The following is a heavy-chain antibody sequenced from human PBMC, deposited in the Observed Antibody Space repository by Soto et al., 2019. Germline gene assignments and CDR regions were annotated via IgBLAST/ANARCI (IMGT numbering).Heavy chain of an antibody. D-gene: IGHD6-6*01. CDR2: ISGSGGGT. Sequence: GGSLRLSCAASGFTFSSYAMSWVRQAPGKGLEWVSLISGSGGGTYYADSVKGRFTISRDNSKNTLYLQMNSLRAEDTAVYYCAKRSSSSTFDYWGQGTLVTVSS. CDR1: GFTFSSYA. CDR3: AKRSSSSTFDY. J-gene: IGHJ4*02. V-gene: IGHV3-23*01.